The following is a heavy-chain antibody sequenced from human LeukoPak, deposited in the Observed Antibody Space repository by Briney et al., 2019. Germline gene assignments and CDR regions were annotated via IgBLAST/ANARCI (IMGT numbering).Heavy chain of an antibody. Sequence: GGSLRLSCAASGFTFSSDWMSWVRQAPGKGLEWVANIKQDGSEKYYVDSVKGRFTISRDNAKNSLYLQMNSLRAEDTAVYYCARAGRGTRDGEMAFDIWGQGTMVTVSS. V-gene: IGHV3-7*01. CDR3: ARAGRGTRDGEMAFDI. CDR2: IKQDGSEK. CDR1: GFTFSSDW. J-gene: IGHJ3*02. D-gene: IGHD3-10*01.